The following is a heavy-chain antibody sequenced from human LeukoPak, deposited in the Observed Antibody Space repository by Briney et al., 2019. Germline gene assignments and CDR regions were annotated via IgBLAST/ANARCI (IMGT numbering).Heavy chain of an antibody. V-gene: IGHV1-18*01. CDR3: ARRNRGYREDY. CDR1: GGTFSSYA. D-gene: IGHD5-18*01. J-gene: IGHJ4*02. Sequence: GASVKVSCKASGGTFSSYAISWVRQAPGQGLEWMGWISAYNGNTNYAQKLQGRVTMTTDTSTSTAYMELRSLRSDDTAVYYCARRNRGYREDYWGQGTLVTVSS. CDR2: ISAYNGNT.